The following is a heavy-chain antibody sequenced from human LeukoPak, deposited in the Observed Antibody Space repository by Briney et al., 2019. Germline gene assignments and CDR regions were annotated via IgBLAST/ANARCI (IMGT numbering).Heavy chain of an antibody. J-gene: IGHJ2*01. CDR1: GFTFSSYD. V-gene: IGHV3-13*01. Sequence: GGSLRLSCAASGFTFSSYDMHWVRQATGKGLEWVSAIGTAGDTYYPGSVKGRFTIPRENAKNSLYLQMNSLRAGDTAVYYCARTPQQQLVPSYWYFDLWGRGTLVTVSS. D-gene: IGHD6-13*01. CDR2: IGTAGDT. CDR3: ARTPQQQLVPSYWYFDL.